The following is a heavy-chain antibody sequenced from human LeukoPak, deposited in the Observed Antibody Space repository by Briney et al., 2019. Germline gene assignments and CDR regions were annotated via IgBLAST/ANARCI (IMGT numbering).Heavy chain of an antibody. Sequence: TSSETLSLTCSVSGGSISSRSYYWGWILQPPGKGLEWIGSIHYSGSTHYSPSLKSRVTISVDRSKNHFSLKLSSVTAADTAVYYCARPGAKMTTEDCYFDLWGRGTLVTVSS. CDR2: IHYSGST. D-gene: IGHD4/OR15-4a*01. V-gene: IGHV4-39*02. CDR1: GGSISSRSYY. J-gene: IGHJ2*01. CDR3: ARPGAKMTTEDCYFDL.